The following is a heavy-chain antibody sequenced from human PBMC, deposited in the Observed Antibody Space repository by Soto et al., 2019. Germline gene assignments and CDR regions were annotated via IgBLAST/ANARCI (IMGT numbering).Heavy chain of an antibody. Sequence: EVQLLESGGGLEQPGNFLRLSCAASGFTFSSYGMSWVRQAPGKGLEWVSAMSGSGDRSYYTESVKGRFIISRDNSKSTLYLHMSNLRAEDTAVYYCATALYSDYELTTFDYWGQGSLVTVSS. V-gene: IGHV3-23*01. D-gene: IGHD4-17*01. CDR1: GFTFSSYG. J-gene: IGHJ4*02. CDR2: MSGSGDRS. CDR3: ATALYSDYELTTFDY.